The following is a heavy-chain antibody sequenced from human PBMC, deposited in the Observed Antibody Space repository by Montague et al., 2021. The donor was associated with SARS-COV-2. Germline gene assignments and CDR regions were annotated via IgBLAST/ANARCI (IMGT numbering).Heavy chain of an antibody. CDR2: IHYSGHK. D-gene: IGHD3-10*01. J-gene: IGHJ6*02. CDR3: ARHDKSGTYPMDV. CDR1: GVSISNYY. Sequence: SETLSLTCNVSGVSISNYYWSWIRQPPGKGLECIGYIHYSGHKNYKPSLKSRVTMSVDTSKNQVSLKLTSVTAADTAVYYCARHDKSGTYPMDVWGQGTTVTVSS. V-gene: IGHV4-59*08.